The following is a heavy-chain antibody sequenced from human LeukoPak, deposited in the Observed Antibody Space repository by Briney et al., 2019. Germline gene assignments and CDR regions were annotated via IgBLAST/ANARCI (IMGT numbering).Heavy chain of an antibody. J-gene: IGHJ4*02. V-gene: IGHV3-30*02. CDR3: AKPYSGSYAFFFDY. Sequence: GGSLRLSCAASGFTFSSYGMHWVRQAPGKGLEWVAFIRYGGSNIYYADSVKVRITISRDNSKNTLYLQMNSLRAEDTAVYYCAKPYSGSYAFFFDYWGQGTLVTVSS. D-gene: IGHD1-26*01. CDR1: GFTFSSYG. CDR2: IRYGGSNI.